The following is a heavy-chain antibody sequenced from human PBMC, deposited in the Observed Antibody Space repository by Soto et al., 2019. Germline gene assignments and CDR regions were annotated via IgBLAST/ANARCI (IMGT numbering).Heavy chain of an antibody. CDR1: GGSISSYY. J-gene: IGHJ6*02. CDR3: ARDLSIVTAMSQDYYYGMDV. CDR2: IYYSGST. Sequence: PSETLSLTCTVSGGSISSYYWSWIRQPPGKGLEWIGYIYYSGSTNYNPSLKSRVTISVDTSKNQFSLKLSSVTAADTAVHYCARDLSIVTAMSQDYYYGMDVWGQGTTVTVS. D-gene: IGHD5-18*01. V-gene: IGHV4-59*01.